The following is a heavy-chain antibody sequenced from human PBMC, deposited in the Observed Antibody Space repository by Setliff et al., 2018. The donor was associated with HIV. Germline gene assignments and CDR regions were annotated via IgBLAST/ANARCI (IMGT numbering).Heavy chain of an antibody. CDR1: GGTSTNHG. CDR2: VIPMFGIT. J-gene: IGHJ4*02. Sequence: SVKVSCKASGGTSTNHGIGWVRQAPGRRLEWLGGVIPMFGITNDGQKFQGRVAITTDESTSTAYMELSSLRSEDTAVYYCAAGYCGGDCYSRQSYFDYWGQGTLVTVSS. CDR3: AAGYCGGDCYSRQSYFDY. V-gene: IGHV1-69*05. D-gene: IGHD2-21*02.